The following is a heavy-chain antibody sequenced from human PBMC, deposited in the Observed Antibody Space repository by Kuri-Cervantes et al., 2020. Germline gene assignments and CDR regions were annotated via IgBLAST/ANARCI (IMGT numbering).Heavy chain of an antibody. CDR3: ATQRRGTTT. D-gene: IGHD1-1*01. J-gene: IGHJ4*02. V-gene: IGHV3-30*03. CDR2: IPYDGSEK. CDR1: GFIFSDYG. Sequence: GGSLRLSCAASGFIFSDYGMHWVRQAPGKGLEWVAVIPYDGSEKYYADSVKGRFTISRDNSKNTLSLQMNSLRAEDTAVYYCATQRRGTTTWGQGTLVTVSS.